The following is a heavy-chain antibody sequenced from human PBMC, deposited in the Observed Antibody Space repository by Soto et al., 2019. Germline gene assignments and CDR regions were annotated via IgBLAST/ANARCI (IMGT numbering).Heavy chain of an antibody. CDR1: GYTFTNYW. V-gene: IGHV5-51*01. CDR2: IYPGDSDT. CDR3: AASICYNGMDF. Sequence: GESLKISCKGSGYTFTNYWLGWVRQMPGKGLEWMGIIYPGDSDTKYNPSFQGQVTISADKSITTTHLRWTSLKASDTAIYYCAASICYNGMDFWGQGTTVTVSS. J-gene: IGHJ6*02.